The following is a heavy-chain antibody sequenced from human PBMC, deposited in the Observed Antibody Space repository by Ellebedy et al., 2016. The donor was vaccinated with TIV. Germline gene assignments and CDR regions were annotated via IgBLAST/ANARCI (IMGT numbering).Heavy chain of an antibody. CDR1: GFTFSSYW. D-gene: IGHD1-7*01. J-gene: IGHJ5*02. CDR3: ARDSREWGTAGTWFDP. CDR2: ISSDGSST. V-gene: IGHV3-74*01. Sequence: GESLKISCAASGFTFSSYWMHWVRQAPGKGLVWVSRISSDGSSTSYADSVKGRFTISRDNAKNTLYLQMNSLRVEDTALYFCARDSREWGTAGTWFDPWGRGTPVTVSS.